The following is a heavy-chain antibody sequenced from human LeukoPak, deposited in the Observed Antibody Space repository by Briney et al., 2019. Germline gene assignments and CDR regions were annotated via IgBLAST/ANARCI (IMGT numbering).Heavy chain of an antibody. J-gene: IGHJ5*02. CDR3: ARDIPGSGSYFLFDP. Sequence: GGSLRLSCAASGFTFSSYWMSWVRQAPGKGLEWVANINQDGSEKYYVDSVKGRFTISRDNAKNSLYLQMNSLRAEDTAVYYCARDIPGSGSYFLFDPWGQGTLVTVSS. V-gene: IGHV3-7*01. CDR1: GFTFSSYW. D-gene: IGHD3-10*01. CDR2: INQDGSEK.